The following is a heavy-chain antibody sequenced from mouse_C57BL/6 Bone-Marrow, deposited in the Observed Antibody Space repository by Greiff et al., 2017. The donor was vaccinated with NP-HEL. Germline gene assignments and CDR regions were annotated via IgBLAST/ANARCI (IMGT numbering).Heavy chain of an antibody. CDR2: INPSSGYT. V-gene: IGHV1-4*01. Sequence: VQLKQSGAELARPGASVKMSCKASGYTFTSYTMHWVKQRPGQGLEWIGYINPSSGYTKYNQKFKDKATLTADKSSSTAYMQLSSLTSEDSAVYYCARWGYYDAMDYWGQGTSVTVSS. CDR3: ARWGYYDAMDY. CDR1: GYTFTSYT. D-gene: IGHD2-2*01. J-gene: IGHJ4*01.